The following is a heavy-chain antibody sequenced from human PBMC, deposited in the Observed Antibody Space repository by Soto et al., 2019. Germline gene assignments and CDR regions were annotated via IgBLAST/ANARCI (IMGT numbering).Heavy chain of an antibody. Sequence: EVQLVESGGGLVQPGGSLRLSCAASGFTFDDYVMHWVRQAPGKGLEWVSGISWKSGTIGYADSVQGRLTISRDNAKNSLYLQMSSLRTEDTAFYYCAKDMSARSDSWLNWFDPWGQGTLVTVSS. V-gene: IGHV3-9*01. CDR2: ISWKSGTI. CDR1: GFTFDDYV. D-gene: IGHD2-2*01. CDR3: AKDMSARSDSWLNWFDP. J-gene: IGHJ5*02.